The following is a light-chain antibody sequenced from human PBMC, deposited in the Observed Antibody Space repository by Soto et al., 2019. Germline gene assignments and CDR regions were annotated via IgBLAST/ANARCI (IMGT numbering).Light chain of an antibody. CDR1: SSNIGAGND. CDR2: ANN. CDR3: QSYDGSRSVVV. Sequence: QSVLAQPPSVAGAPGQRVTISCTGSSSNIGAGNDVHWYQQLPGTTPRLLIYANNRRPSGVPDRFSGSRSGTLASLAITGLQTEDEADYYCQSYDGSRSVVVFGGGTKLTVL. J-gene: IGLJ2*01. V-gene: IGLV1-40*01.